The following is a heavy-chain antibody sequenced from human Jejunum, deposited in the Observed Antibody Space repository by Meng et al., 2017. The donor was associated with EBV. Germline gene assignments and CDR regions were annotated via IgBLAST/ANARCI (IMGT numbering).Heavy chain of an antibody. CDR3: ARYSGSYSLAN. V-gene: IGHV7-4-1*02. J-gene: IGHJ4*02. CDR1: GYTFTDYA. Sequence: QVQLVQSGCELKKPGASVRLSCKASGYTFTDYAIIWVRQAPGQGLEWMGWINTANGNPTYAQAFTGRFVFSLDTSVNTAFLQISDLKAEDSALYYCARYSGSYSLANWGQGTLVTVSS. CDR2: INTANGNP. D-gene: IGHD3-10*01.